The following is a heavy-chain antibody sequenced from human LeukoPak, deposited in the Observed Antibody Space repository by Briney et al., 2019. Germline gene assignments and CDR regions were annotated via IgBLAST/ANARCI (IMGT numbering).Heavy chain of an antibody. CDR1: GYTFTRYY. D-gene: IGHD2-15*01. V-gene: IGHV1-46*01. CDR3: ATGSRDY. CDR2: INPRGGST. J-gene: IGHJ4*02. Sequence: ASVKVSCKASGYTFTRYYMHWVRHAPGQGLEWMGIINPRGGSTSYAQKFQGRVAMTRDTSPSTAYMELSSLRSEDTAVYCCATGSRDYWGQRTLVTVSS.